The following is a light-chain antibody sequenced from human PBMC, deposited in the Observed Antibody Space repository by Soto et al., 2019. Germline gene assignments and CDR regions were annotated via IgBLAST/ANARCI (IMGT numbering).Light chain of an antibody. CDR2: WAS. CDR1: QSVLYSSNNKNY. V-gene: IGKV4-1*01. CDR3: QQCYSTPRT. J-gene: IGKJ1*01. Sequence: DIVMTQSPDSLAVSLGERATMNCKSSQSVLYSSNNKNYLTWYQQKPGQAPKVLIYWASTRESGVPDRFSGSGSGTDFTLTISSLQAEDVAVYYCQQCYSTPRTFGQGTKVEIK.